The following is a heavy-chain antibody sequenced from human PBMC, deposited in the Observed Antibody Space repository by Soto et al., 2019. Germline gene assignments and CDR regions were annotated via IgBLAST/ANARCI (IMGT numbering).Heavy chain of an antibody. CDR2: IIPIFGTA. V-gene: IGHV1-69*01. CDR3: AREGTTELQGNYYYYGMDV. CDR1: GGTFSSYA. J-gene: IGHJ6*02. Sequence: QVQLVQSGAEVKKPGSSVKVSCKASGGTFSSYAISWVRQAPGQGLEWMGGIIPIFGTANYAQKFQGRVTITADESTSTAYMELSSLRSEDTAVYYCAREGTTELQGNYYYYGMDVWGQGTTVTVSS. D-gene: IGHD1-7*01.